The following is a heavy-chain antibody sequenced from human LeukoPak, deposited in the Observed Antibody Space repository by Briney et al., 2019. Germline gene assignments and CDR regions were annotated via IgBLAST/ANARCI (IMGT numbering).Heavy chain of an antibody. CDR3: AKDGLPGYTMNV. D-gene: IGHD3-16*02. CDR2: ISYDGSHK. J-gene: IGHJ6*02. V-gene: IGHV3-30*18. CDR1: GFFSSYG. Sequence: GGSLRLSCAASGFFSSYGFHWVRQAPGKGLEWVAVISYDGSHKYYGDSVKGRFSISGDNSKNTLYLQMSSLRADDTAVYYCAKDGLPGYTMNVWGQGTTVTVSS.